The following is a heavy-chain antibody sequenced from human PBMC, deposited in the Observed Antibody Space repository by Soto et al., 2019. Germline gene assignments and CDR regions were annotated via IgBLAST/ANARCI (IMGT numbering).Heavy chain of an antibody. D-gene: IGHD6-19*01. V-gene: IGHV4-39*01. CDR3: ARHSPVAGNDDGVY. CDR2: IYYSGST. CDR1: GGSISSSSYY. Sequence: HSETLSLPCTVSGGSISSSSYYWGWIRQPPGKGLEWIGSIYYSGSTYYNPSLKSRVTISVDTSKNQFSLKLSSVTAADTAVYYCARHSPVAGNDDGVYWGQGTLVTVSS. J-gene: IGHJ4*02.